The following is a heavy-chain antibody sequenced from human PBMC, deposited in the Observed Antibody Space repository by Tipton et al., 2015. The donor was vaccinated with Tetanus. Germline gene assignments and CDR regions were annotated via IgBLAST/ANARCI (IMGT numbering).Heavy chain of an antibody. CDR2: IYYSGST. CDR1: GGSISSYY. V-gene: IGHV4-59*01. Sequence: GLVKPSETLSLTCTVSGGSISSYYWSWIRQPPGKGLEWIGYIYYSGSTNYNPSLKSRVTISVDTSKNQFSLKLSSVTAADTAVYYCARRSYCSSSRCFDAFDLWGQGTMVTVSS. D-gene: IGHD2-2*01. J-gene: IGHJ3*01. CDR3: ARRSYCSSSRCFDAFDL.